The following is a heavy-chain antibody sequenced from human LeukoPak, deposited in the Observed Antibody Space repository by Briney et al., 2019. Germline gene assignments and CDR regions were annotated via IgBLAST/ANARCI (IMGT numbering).Heavy chain of an antibody. D-gene: IGHD4-17*01. CDR2: INPNSGGT. V-gene: IGHV1-2*06. CDR1: GYTFTGYY. CDR3: ARGGMTTVTTWSHDTYYFDY. Sequence: GASVKVSCKASGYTFTGYYMHWVRQAPGQGLEWMGRINPNSGGTNYAQKFQGRVTMTRDTSTSTAYMELSSLRSEDTAVYYCARGGMTTVTTWSHDTYYFDYWGQGTLVTVSS. J-gene: IGHJ4*02.